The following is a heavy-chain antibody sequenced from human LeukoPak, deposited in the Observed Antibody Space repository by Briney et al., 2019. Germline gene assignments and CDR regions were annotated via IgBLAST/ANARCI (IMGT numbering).Heavy chain of an antibody. Sequence: PGGSLRLPCAGSGFTVSNYWMNWVRQAPGEGLVWVSHINPGDGSTTGYADSVKGRFTVSRDNAKNTLYLQMTSLKDGDTAVYYCVRDGMGTAPYDLWGKGTLVTVSS. CDR3: VRDGMGTAPYDL. CDR2: INPGDGSTT. V-gene: IGHV3-74*01. CDR1: GFTVSNYW. J-gene: IGHJ4*01. D-gene: IGHD2-8*02.